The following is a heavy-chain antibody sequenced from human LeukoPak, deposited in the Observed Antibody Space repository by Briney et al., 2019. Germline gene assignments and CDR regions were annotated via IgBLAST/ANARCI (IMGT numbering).Heavy chain of an antibody. D-gene: IGHD1-26*01. V-gene: IGHV3-66*02. Sequence: GGSLRLSCAASGFTVSSNYMSWVRQAPGKGLEWVSVICSGGSTYYADSVKGRFTISRDNSKNALYLQMNSLRAEDTAVYYCAKVALGATGYWGQGTLVTVSS. CDR3: AKVALGATGY. CDR1: GFTVSSNY. J-gene: IGHJ4*02. CDR2: ICSGGST.